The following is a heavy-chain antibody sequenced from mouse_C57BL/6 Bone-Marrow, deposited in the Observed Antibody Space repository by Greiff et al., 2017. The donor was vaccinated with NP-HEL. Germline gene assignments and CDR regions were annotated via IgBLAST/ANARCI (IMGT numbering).Heavy chain of an antibody. CDR2: IHPSDSDT. Sequence: VQLQQPGAELVKPGASVKVSCKASGYTFTSYWMHWVKQRPGQGLEWIGRIHPSDSDTNYNQKFKGKATLTADTSSNTAYMQLSSLTTEDSAIYYCARATYYSFAYWGQGTLVTVSA. J-gene: IGHJ3*01. V-gene: IGHV1-74*01. D-gene: IGHD2-12*01. CDR3: ARATYYSFAY. CDR1: GYTFTSYW.